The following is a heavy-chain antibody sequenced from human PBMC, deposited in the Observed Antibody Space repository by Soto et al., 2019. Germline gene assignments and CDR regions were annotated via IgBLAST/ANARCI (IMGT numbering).Heavy chain of an antibody. D-gene: IGHD3-16*01. CDR3: ARAPRGSGVSLAH. J-gene: IGHJ4*02. Sequence: QVQLVQSGAEVKKPGSSVKVSCKASGGTFSSYAISWVRQAPGQGLEWMGGIIPIFGTANYAQKFQGRVTIPADDSKTTANMELSSLRSEDTAVYYCARAPRGSGVSLAHGGQGPLVPAPS. V-gene: IGHV1-69*01. CDR1: GGTFSSYA. CDR2: IIPIFGTA.